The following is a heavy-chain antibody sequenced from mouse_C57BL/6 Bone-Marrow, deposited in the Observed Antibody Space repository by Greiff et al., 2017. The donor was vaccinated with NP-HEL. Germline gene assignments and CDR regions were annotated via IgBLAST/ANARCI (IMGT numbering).Heavy chain of an antibody. CDR1: GFTFTDYY. V-gene: IGHV7-3*01. J-gene: IGHJ4*01. CDR2: IRNKANGYTT. CDR3: ARYHSSMDY. Sequence: EVKLVESGGGLVQPGGSLSLSCAASGFTFTDYYMSWVRQPPGKALEWLGFIRNKANGYTTEYSASVKGRFTISRDNSQSILYLQRNALRAEDSATYYCARYHSSMDYWGQGTSVTVSS.